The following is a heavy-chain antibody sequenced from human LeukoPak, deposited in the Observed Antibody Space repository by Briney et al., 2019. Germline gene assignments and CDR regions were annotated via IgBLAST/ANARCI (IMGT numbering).Heavy chain of an antibody. Sequence: GGSLRLSCAASGFTFSSYEMTWVRQAPGKGLEWVSNISSSDTTIHYADSVKGRFTISRDNARNSLYLQMNSLRAEDTAVYYCARSRRDNYYYYYGMDVWGQGTTVTASS. CDR2: ISSSDTTI. V-gene: IGHV3-48*03. CDR3: ARSRRDNYYYYYGMDV. D-gene: IGHD5-24*01. J-gene: IGHJ6*02. CDR1: GFTFSSYE.